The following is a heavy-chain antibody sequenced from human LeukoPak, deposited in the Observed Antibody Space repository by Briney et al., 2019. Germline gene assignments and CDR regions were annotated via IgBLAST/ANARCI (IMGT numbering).Heavy chain of an antibody. Sequence: GGSLRLSCAASGFTFSSYSMNWVRQAPGKGLEWVSYISSSSRTIYYADSVKGRFTISRDNAKNSLYLRMHSLRDEDTAVYYCARDYTYRSSSIIDYWGQGTLVTVSS. CDR1: GFTFSSYS. V-gene: IGHV3-48*02. J-gene: IGHJ4*02. CDR3: ARDYTYRSSSIIDY. CDR2: ISSSSRTI. D-gene: IGHD6-6*01.